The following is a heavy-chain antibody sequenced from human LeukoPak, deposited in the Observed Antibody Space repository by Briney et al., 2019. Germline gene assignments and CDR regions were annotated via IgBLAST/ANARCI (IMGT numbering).Heavy chain of an antibody. J-gene: IGHJ3*02. CDR3: ARDKVSQYSNYMGDALDI. Sequence: SETLSLTCTVSGGSISSYYWSWIRQPAGKGLEWIGRIYTSGSTNYNPSLKSRVTMSVDTSKNQFSLKLSSVTAADTAVYYCARDKVSQYSNYMGDALDIWGQGTMVTVSS. CDR2: IYTSGST. CDR1: GGSISSYY. V-gene: IGHV4-4*07. D-gene: IGHD4-11*01.